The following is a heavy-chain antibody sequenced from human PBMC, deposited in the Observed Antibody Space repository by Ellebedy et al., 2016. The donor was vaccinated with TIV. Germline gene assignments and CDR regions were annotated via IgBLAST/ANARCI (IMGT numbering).Heavy chain of an antibody. CDR3: VKDQGANSLHISHSGPVFDY. CDR2: ITWNDGVV. V-gene: IGHV3-9*01. CDR1: GFTFEDFD. Sequence: SLKISXTAAGFTFEDFDMHWVRLVPGKGLEWVSGITWNDGVVDYADSVKGRFTISRNNARNSLLLQMNSLGPDDTALYYCVKDQGANSLHISHSGPVFDYWGQGTLVTVSS. J-gene: IGHJ4*02.